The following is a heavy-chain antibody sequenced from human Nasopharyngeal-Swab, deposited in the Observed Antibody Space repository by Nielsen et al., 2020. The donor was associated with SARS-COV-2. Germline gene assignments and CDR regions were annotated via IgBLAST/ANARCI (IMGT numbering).Heavy chain of an antibody. V-gene: IGHV4-39*01. CDR2: IYYSGST. D-gene: IGHD6-13*01. Sequence: SETLSLTCIVSGGSISSGGYYWGWIRQPPGKGLEWIGSIYYSGSTYYNPSLKSRVTISVDTSKNQFSLKLSSVTAADTAVYYCARRLVSSWYDAFDIWGQGTMVTVSS. J-gene: IGHJ3*02. CDR3: ARRLVSSWYDAFDI. CDR1: GGSISSGGYY.